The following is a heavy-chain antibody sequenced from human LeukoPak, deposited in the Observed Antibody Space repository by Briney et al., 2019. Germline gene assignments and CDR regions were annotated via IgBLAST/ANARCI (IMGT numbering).Heavy chain of an antibody. CDR3: ARRGGYSSSWYFDS. CDR2: MSYSGST. D-gene: IGHD6-13*01. Sequence: SETLSLTCTVSGGSISSTNYYWGWIRQPPGKGLEWIGSMSYSGSTYYNPSLNSRVTMSVDTSKNQFSLKLTSVAAADTAVYYCARRGGYSSSWYFDSWGQGTLVTVSS. CDR1: GGSISSTNYY. J-gene: IGHJ4*02. V-gene: IGHV4-39*01.